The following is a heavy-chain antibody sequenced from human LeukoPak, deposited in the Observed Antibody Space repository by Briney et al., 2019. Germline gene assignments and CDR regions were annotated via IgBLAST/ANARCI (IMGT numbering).Heavy chain of an antibody. V-gene: IGHV1-18*01. CDR2: ISAYNGNT. CDR3: ARDLLDDYGDY. J-gene: IGHJ4*02. D-gene: IGHD2-15*01. Sequence: ASVKVSCTASGDTFTSYAISWVRQAPGQGLEWMGWISAYNGNTNYAQKLQGRVTMTTDTSTSTAYMELRSLRSDDTAVYYCARDLLDDYGDYWGQGTLVTVSS. CDR1: GDTFTSYA.